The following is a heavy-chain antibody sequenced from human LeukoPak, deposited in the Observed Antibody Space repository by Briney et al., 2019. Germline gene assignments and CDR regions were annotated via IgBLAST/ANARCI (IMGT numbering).Heavy chain of an antibody. V-gene: IGHV4-39*07. D-gene: IGHD3-22*01. CDR1: GGSISSDTYY. CDR2: IYYSGST. Sequence: PSETLSLTCTVSGGSISSDTYYWAWIRQPPGKGLEWIGSIYYSGSTYYNPSLKSRVTISVDTSKNQFSLNLASVTAADTAVYYCAREKALIDHYDFSGYDWEYWGPGSLVIVSS. CDR3: AREKALIDHYDFSGYDWEY. J-gene: IGHJ4*02.